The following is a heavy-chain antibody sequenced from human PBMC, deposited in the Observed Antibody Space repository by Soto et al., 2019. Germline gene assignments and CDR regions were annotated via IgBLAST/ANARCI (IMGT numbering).Heavy chain of an antibody. Sequence: GGSLRLSCAASGFTFSSYAMSWVRQAPGKGLEWVSAISGSGGSTYYADSVKGRFTISRDNSKNTLYLQMNSLRAEDTAVYYCAKDTYYYDSSGYYFGYWGQGTLVTVSS. V-gene: IGHV3-23*01. CDR2: ISGSGGST. J-gene: IGHJ4*02. CDR3: AKDTYYYDSSGYYFGY. CDR1: GFTFSSYA. D-gene: IGHD3-22*01.